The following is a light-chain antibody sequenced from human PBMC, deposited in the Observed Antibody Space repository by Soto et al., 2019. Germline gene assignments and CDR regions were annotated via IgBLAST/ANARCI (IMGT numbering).Light chain of an antibody. J-gene: IGKJ1*01. Sequence: IQTTQSPSTLSHSVGDRVTITCRASQSISSWLAWYQQKPGKAPKLLIYDASSLESGVPSRFSGSGSGTEFTLTISSLQPDDFATYYCQQYNSYSPTFGQGTKADIK. CDR1: QSISSW. V-gene: IGKV1-5*01. CDR2: DAS. CDR3: QQYNSYSPT.